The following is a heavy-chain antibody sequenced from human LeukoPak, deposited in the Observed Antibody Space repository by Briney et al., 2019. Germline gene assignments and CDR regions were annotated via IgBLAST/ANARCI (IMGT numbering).Heavy chain of an antibody. Sequence: SVTVSCKASGGTFSSYAISWVRQAPGQGLEWMGRIIPILGIANYAQKFQGRVMITADKSTSTAYMELSSLRSEDTAVYYCARGRRDGYILYYFDYWGRGTLVTVSS. J-gene: IGHJ4*02. V-gene: IGHV1-69*04. CDR2: IIPILGIA. D-gene: IGHD5-24*01. CDR3: ARGRRDGYILYYFDY. CDR1: GGTFSSYA.